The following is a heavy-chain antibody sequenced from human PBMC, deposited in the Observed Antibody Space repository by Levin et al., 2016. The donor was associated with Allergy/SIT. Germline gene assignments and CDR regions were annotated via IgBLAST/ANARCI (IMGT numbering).Heavy chain of an antibody. CDR3: ARSFCGGDCYSPSTASFDY. J-gene: IGHJ4*02. CDR2: IYYSGST. D-gene: IGHD2-21*02. V-gene: IGHV4-30-4*01. Sequence: WIRQPPGKGLEWIGYIYYSGSTYYNPSLKSRVTISVDTSKNQFSLKLSSVTAADTAVYYCARSFCGGDCYSPSTASFDYWGQGTLVTVSS.